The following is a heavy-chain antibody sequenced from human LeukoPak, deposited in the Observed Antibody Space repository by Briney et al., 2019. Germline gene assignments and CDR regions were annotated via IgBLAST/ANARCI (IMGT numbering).Heavy chain of an antibody. V-gene: IGHV4-30-4*01. CDR2: IYYSGST. CDR1: GGSISSGDYY. J-gene: IGHJ3*02. D-gene: IGHD4-17*01. CDR3: ASPRGETIPSYGDYIDSAFDI. Sequence: SETLSLTCTVSGGSISSGDYYWSWIRQPPGKGLEWIGYIYYSGSTYYNPSLKSRVTISVDTSKNQFSLKLSSVTAADTAVYYCASPRGETIPSYGDYIDSAFDIWGQGQWSPSLQ.